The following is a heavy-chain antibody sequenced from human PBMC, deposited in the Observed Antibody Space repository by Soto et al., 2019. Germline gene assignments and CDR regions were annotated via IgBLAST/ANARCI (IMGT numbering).Heavy chain of an antibody. J-gene: IGHJ5*02. CDR3: ARPSSGRENWFDP. Sequence: GGSLRLSCAASGFTFNSYSMNWVRQAPGKGLEWVSYISSSSTTKYYTDSVKGRFTISRDNAKNSLYLQMNSLRDDDTAVYYCARPSSGRENWFDPWGQGT. D-gene: IGHD6-19*01. CDR2: ISSSSTTK. CDR1: GFTFNSYS. V-gene: IGHV3-48*02.